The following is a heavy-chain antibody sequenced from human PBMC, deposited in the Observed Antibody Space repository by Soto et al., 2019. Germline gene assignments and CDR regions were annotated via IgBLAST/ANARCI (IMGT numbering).Heavy chain of an antibody. CDR3: AIRKSSGYYYGMDV. CDR2: INPNSGGT. J-gene: IGHJ6*02. D-gene: IGHD3-22*01. CDR1: GYTFTGYY. V-gene: IGHV1-2*04. Sequence: QVQLVQSGAEVKKPGASVKVSCKASGYTFTGYYMHWVRQAPGQGLEWMGWINPNSGGTNYAQKFQGWVTMTRDTSVSTAYMELSRLRSDDTAVYYCAIRKSSGYYYGMDVWGQGTTVTVSS.